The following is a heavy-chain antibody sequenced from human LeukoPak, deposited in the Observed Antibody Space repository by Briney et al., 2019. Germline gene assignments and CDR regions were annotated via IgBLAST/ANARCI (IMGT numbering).Heavy chain of an antibody. V-gene: IGHV3-30-3*01. CDR1: GFTFSSYA. D-gene: IGHD3-10*01. J-gene: IGHJ4*02. CDR3: ARDTRITMVRGVIYYFDY. Sequence: GGSLRLSCAASGFTFSSYAMHWVRQAPGKGQEWVAVISYDGSNKYYADSVKGRFTISRDNSKNTLYLQMNSLRAEDTAVYYCARDTRITMVRGVIYYFDYWGQGTLVTVSS. CDR2: ISYDGSNK.